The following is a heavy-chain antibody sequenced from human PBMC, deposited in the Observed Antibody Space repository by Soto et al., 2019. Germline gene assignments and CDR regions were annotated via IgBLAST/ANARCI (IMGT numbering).Heavy chain of an antibody. V-gene: IGHV3-74*01. CDR1: GFTFSSYW. CDR2: INSDGSST. Sequence: DVQLVESGGGLVQPGGSLRLSCGASGFTFSSYWMHWVRQAPGKGLVWVSRINSDGSSTSYADSVKGRFTISRDNAKNTLYLQMNSTRVADTAVYYCARGTRGGHLYWGQGTPVTVSS. CDR3: ARGTRGGHLY. J-gene: IGHJ4*02. D-gene: IGHD2-15*01.